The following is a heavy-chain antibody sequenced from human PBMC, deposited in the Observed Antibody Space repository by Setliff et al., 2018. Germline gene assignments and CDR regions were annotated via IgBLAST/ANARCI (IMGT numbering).Heavy chain of an antibody. CDR1: GYTFSNYG. Sequence: ASVKVSCKASGYTFSNYGISWVRQAPGQGLEWMGWISAYNGYIIYAQKLQGRVTMTTDTSTSTAYMEVRSLRSDDTAVYYCARAPGTVVVPASRSAFDIWGQGTMVTVPS. D-gene: IGHD2-2*01. CDR3: ARAPGTVVVPASRSAFDI. CDR2: ISAYNGYI. V-gene: IGHV1-18*01. J-gene: IGHJ3*02.